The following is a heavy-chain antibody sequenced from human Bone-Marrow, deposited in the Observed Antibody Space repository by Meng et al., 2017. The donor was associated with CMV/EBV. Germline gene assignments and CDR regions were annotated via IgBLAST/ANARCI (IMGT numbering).Heavy chain of an antibody. V-gene: IGHV4-34*01. CDR1: GGSFSGYY. J-gene: IGHJ6*02. CDR2: INHSGST. Sequence: SETLSLTCAVYGGSFSGYYWSWIRQPPGKGLEWIGEINHSGSTNYNPSLKSRVTISVDTSKNQFSLKLSSVTAADTAVYYCARGGRRYYGSGSYSRYYYGMDVWGQGTTVTVSS. D-gene: IGHD3-10*01. CDR3: ARGGRRYYGSGSYSRYYYGMDV.